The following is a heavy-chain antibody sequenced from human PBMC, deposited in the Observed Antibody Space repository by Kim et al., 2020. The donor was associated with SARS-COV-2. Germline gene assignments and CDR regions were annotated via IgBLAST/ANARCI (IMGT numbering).Heavy chain of an antibody. V-gene: IGHV3-21*01. D-gene: IGHD1-26*01. CDR2: I. J-gene: IGHJ4*02. Sequence: IYYADSVKGRFTISRDNAKNSLYLQMNSLRAEDTAVYYCARAYSGSAVDYWGQGTLVTVSS. CDR3: ARAYSGSAVDY.